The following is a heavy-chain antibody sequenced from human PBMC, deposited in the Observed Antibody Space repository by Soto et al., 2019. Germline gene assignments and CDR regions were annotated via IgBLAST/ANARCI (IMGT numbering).Heavy chain of an antibody. D-gene: IGHD3-3*01. CDR3: ARGFSTDFDW. Sequence: SETLSLTCNVSGDSISSGRYYWSWIRQHPEKGLEWIGYIYYSGTAQYSPSFKSRITVSVDTSKSQFSLKMTSLTAADTAIYYCARGFSTDFDW. CDR2: IYYSGTA. J-gene: IGHJ5*01. CDR1: GDSISSGRYY. V-gene: IGHV4-31*03.